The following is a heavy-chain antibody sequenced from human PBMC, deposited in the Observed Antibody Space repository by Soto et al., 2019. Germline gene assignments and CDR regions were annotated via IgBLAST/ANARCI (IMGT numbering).Heavy chain of an antibody. J-gene: IGHJ4*02. CDR3: ARSVAVPGAHIDY. CDR2: INHSGST. CDR1: GGSFSDDY. Sequence: LSLTCAVYGGSFSDDYWSWIRQPPGKGLEWIGEINHSGSTNYNPSLKSRVTISVDTSKSQFSLNLSSVTAADTAVYYCARSVAVPGAHIDYWGQGTQVTVSS. D-gene: IGHD6-19*01. V-gene: IGHV4-34*01.